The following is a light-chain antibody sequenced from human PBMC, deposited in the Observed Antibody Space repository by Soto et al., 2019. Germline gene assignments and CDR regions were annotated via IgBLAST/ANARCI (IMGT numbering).Light chain of an antibody. CDR2: DVS. CDR1: QSIIGW. CDR3: QHYNSYSEA. J-gene: IGKJ5*01. Sequence: DIQMTQSPSTVSASVGDRVTITCLASQSIIGWLAWYQQKPGKAPKLLIYDVSSLESGVPSRFSGSGSGTEFTLTISSLQPDDHATYYCQHYNSYSEAFGQGTRLDI. V-gene: IGKV1-5*01.